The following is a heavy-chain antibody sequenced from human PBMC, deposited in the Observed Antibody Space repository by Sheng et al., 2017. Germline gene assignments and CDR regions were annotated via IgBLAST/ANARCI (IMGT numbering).Heavy chain of an antibody. Sequence: QVHLVQSGPEVKKPGASVRVSCKTSGYTFTSYGVSWVRQAPGQGLEWMGWISPYNDDTNYAQKFQGRVTMTTDTSTSTAYMELRSLRSDDTAVYFCARTDIIVSKGPWFAPWADGNRTVTVSS. CDR1: GYTFTSYG. V-gene: IGHV1-18*01. CDR2: ISPYNDDT. D-gene: IGHD2-15*01. J-gene: IGHJ5*02. CDR3: ARTDIIVSKGPWFAP.